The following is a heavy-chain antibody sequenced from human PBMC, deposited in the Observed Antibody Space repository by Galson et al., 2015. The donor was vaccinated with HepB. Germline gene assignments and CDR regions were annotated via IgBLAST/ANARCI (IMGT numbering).Heavy chain of an antibody. CDR1: GFTFSSYA. CDR2: ISYDGSNK. J-gene: IGHJ5*02. Sequence: SLRLSCAASGFTFSSYAMHWVRQAPGKGLEWVAVISYDGSNKYYADSVKGRFTISRDNSKNTLYLQMNSLRAEDTAVYYCARGRQPSSWGQGTLVTVSS. D-gene: IGHD6-13*01. V-gene: IGHV3-30*04. CDR3: ARGRQPSS.